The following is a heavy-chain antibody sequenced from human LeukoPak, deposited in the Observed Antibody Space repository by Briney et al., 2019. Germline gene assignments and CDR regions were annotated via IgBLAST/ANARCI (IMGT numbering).Heavy chain of an antibody. Sequence: SVKVSCKASGGTFSGYAISWVRQAPGQGLERMGGIIPIFGTANYAQKFQGRVTITADKSTSTAYMELSSLRSEDTAVYYCARDGAMVRGVIITNSGWFDPWGQGTLVTVSS. J-gene: IGHJ5*02. CDR3: ARDGAMVRGVIITNSGWFDP. D-gene: IGHD3-10*01. CDR2: IIPIFGTA. V-gene: IGHV1-69*06. CDR1: GGTFSGYA.